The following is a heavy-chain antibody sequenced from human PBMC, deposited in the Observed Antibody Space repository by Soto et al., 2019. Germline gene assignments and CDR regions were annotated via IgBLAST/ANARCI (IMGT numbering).Heavy chain of an antibody. CDR1: GVTFSRYA. CDR3: ASTYYYGSGSYCSFFDY. V-gene: IGHV1-69*13. D-gene: IGHD3-10*01. Sequence: SVKVSCKASGVTFSRYAISWVRQAPGQGLEWMGGIIPIFGTANYAQKFQGRVTITADESTSTAYMELSSLRSEDTAVYYCASTYYYGSGSYCSFFDYWGQGTLVTVSS. CDR2: IIPIFGTA. J-gene: IGHJ4*02.